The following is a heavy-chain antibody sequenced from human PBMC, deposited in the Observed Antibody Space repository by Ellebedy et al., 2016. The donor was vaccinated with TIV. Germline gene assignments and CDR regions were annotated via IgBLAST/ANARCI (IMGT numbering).Heavy chain of an antibody. CDR3: TTVLVRGVIAGGFDY. Sequence: GESLKISXSASGFTFSSYAMHWVRQAPGKGLEYVSAISSNGGSTYYADSVKGRFTISRDNSKNTLYLQMNSLRAEDTAVYYCTTVLVRGVIAGGFDYWGQGALVTVSS. J-gene: IGHJ4*02. CDR2: ISSNGGST. CDR1: GFTFSSYA. V-gene: IGHV3-64*04. D-gene: IGHD3-10*01.